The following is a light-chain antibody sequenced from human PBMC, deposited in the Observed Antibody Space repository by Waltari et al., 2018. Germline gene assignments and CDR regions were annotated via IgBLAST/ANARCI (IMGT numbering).Light chain of an antibody. CDR1: SSEGGGYNL. Sequence: QSALNQPAPRAGAPGKSVSHSCTGTSSEGGGYNLGSRVQQHTGRGPKHQSYDVNKRPSGFSDRFSGSKSGNTASLTISGLQAEDEADYYCNSFRSSSTFLYVLGTGTRVTVL. V-gene: IGLV2-14*03. J-gene: IGLJ1*01. CDR3: NSFRSSSTFLYV. CDR2: DVN.